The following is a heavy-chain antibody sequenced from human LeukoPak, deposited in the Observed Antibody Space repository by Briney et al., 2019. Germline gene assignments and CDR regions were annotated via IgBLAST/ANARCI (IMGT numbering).Heavy chain of an antibody. J-gene: IGHJ3*02. CDR1: GGSISSYY. CDR2: IYYSGST. CDR3: AREGSSRSAFDI. Sequence: SETLSLTCTVSGGSISSYYWSWIRQPPGKGLEWIGYIYYSGSTYYNPSLKSRVTISVDTSKNQFSLKLSSVTAADTAVYYCAREGSSRSAFDIWGQGTMVTVSS. V-gene: IGHV4-30-4*08. D-gene: IGHD6-13*01.